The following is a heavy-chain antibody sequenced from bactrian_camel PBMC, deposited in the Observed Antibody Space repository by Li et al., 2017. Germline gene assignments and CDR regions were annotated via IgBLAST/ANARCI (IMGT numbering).Heavy chain of an antibody. D-gene: IGHD3*01. J-gene: IGHJ4*01. CDR2: IDSDGST. Sequence: HVQLVESGGGSVQAGGSTRLSCAASGYTFSRACMGWFRQAPGKDREGVATIDSDGSTSYADSVKGRFTISRDNAKNTVYLEMNDLKPEDTAVYSCAADERWLFENFLEAEFNHFGQGTQVTVS. V-gene: IGHV3S53*01. CDR1: GYTFSRAC.